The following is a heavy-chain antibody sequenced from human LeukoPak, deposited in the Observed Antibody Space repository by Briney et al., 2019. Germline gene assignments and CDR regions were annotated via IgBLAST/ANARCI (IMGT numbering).Heavy chain of an antibody. CDR2: ISYAGSDK. Sequence: GGSLRLSCAASGFTFSSYAMHWVRQAPGKGLEWVAVISYAGSDKYYADSVKGRFTISRDNSKNTLYLQMNSLRAEDTAVYYCARDKGSGAYYFDYWGQGTLVTVSS. J-gene: IGHJ4*02. CDR1: GFTFSSYA. V-gene: IGHV3-30-3*01. CDR3: ARDKGSGAYYFDY. D-gene: IGHD6-19*01.